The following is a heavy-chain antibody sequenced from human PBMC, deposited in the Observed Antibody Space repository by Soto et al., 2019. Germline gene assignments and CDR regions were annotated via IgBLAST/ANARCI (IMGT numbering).Heavy chain of an antibody. D-gene: IGHD3-3*01. J-gene: IGHJ5*02. CDR1: GGTFSSYT. V-gene: IGHV1-69*04. Sequence: SLKVSCKASGGTFSSYTISWVRQAPGQGLEWMGRIIPILGIANYAQKFQGRVTITADKSTSTAYMELSSLRSEDTAVYYCARDNYPNPDYAFWSGYYTSNWFDPWGQGTLVPVSS. CDR2: IIPILGIA. CDR3: ARDNYPNPDYAFWSGYYTSNWFDP.